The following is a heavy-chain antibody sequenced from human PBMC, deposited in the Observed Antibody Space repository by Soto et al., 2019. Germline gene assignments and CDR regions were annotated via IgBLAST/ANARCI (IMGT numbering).Heavy chain of an antibody. CDR3: ARECTSCYKSWYSSSSYWYFDL. CDR2: ISAYNGNT. D-gene: IGHD2-2*02. Sequence: QVQLVQSGAEVKKPGSSVKVSCKASGGTFSSYAISWVRQAPGQGLEWMGWISAYNGNTNYAQKLQGRVTMTTDTSTSTAYMELRSLRSDDTAVYYCARECTSCYKSWYSSSSYWYFDLWGRGTLVTVSS. CDR1: GGTFSSYA. J-gene: IGHJ2*01. V-gene: IGHV1-18*01.